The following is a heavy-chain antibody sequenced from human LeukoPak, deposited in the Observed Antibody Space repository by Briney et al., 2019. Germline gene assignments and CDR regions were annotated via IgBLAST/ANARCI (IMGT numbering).Heavy chain of an antibody. V-gene: IGHV1-8*02. CDR3: ATDYYGSGSYYNAWFDP. CDR2: MNPNSGNT. D-gene: IGHD3-10*01. Sequence: ASVKVSCRASGNTFNGYYIHWVRQAPGQGLEWMGWMNPNSGNTGYAQKFQGRVTMTRNTSISTAYMELSSLRSEDTAMYYCATDYYGSGSYYNAWFDPWGQGTLVTVSS. CDR1: GNTFNGYY. J-gene: IGHJ5*02.